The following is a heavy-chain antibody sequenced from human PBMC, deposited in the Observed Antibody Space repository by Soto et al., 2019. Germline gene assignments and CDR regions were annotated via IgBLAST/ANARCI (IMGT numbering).Heavy chain of an antibody. CDR2: ISSTSSVR. CDR3: ARDSDIYYGMDV. CDR1: GFTFSVHS. D-gene: IGHD3-9*01. V-gene: IGHV3-48*02. Sequence: GGSLRLSCAASGFTFSVHSMNWVRRAPGKGLEWVSYISSTSSVRYYADSVRGRFTISRDNVEYSLYLQMNSLTDEDTAVYYCARDSDIYYGMDVWGQGTTVTVSS. J-gene: IGHJ6*02.